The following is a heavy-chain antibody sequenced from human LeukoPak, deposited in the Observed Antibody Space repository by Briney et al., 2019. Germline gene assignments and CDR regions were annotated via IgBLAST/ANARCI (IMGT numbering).Heavy chain of an antibody. CDR2: IYYTGST. CDR3: ARHAPGYFDY. J-gene: IGHJ4*02. CDR1: GGSISSYY. Sequence: SETLSLTCTVSGGSISSYYWSWIRQPPGKGLEWIGSIYYTGSTTYNPSLKSRVTVSVDTSKNQFSLKLSSVTAADTAVYYCARHAPGYFDYWGQGALVPVSS. V-gene: IGHV4-59*08. D-gene: IGHD3-10*01.